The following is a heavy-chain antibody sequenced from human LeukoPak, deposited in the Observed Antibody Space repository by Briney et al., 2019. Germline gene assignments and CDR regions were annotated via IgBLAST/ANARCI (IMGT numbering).Heavy chain of an antibody. CDR2: ISYDGSNK. CDR1: GFTLSSYA. V-gene: IGHV3-30*04. D-gene: IGHD3/OR15-3a*01. J-gene: IGHJ5*02. Sequence: PGGSLRLSCAASGFTLSSYAMSWVRQAPGKGLEWVAVISYDGSNKYYADSVKGRFTISRDNSKNTLYLQMNSLRAEDTAVYYCARQEIGLRSFDPWGQGTLVTVSS. CDR3: ARQEIGLRSFDP.